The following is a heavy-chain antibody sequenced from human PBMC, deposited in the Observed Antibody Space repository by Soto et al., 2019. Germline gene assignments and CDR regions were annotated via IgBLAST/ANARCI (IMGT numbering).Heavy chain of an antibody. D-gene: IGHD2-2*01. CDR2: IDPSDSQS. CDR1: GYSFTSNW. J-gene: IGHJ6*02. CDR3: ARHHTRGGYCSSTSCQKRNYYYYGMDV. Sequence: GESLKISCKGSGYSFTSNWINWVRQMPGKGLEWMGRIDPSDSQSNYNPSFQGHVTISADKSTSSAYLQWNSLKASDTAMYYCARHHTRGGYCSSTSCQKRNYYYYGMDVWGQGTTVTVSS. V-gene: IGHV5-10-1*01.